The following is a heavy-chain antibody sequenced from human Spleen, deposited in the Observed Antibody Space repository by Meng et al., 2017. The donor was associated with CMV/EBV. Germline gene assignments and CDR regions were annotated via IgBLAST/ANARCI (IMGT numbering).Heavy chain of an antibody. CDR3: ARGRASYCSNGVCSILDY. Sequence: SFSGYYWSWVRQPPGKGLEWIGEINHSGNSNYNPSLKSRVTISVDTSKNQVSLKLSSVTAADTAVYYCARGRASYCSNGVCSILDYWGQGTLVTVSS. D-gene: IGHD2-8*01. J-gene: IGHJ4*02. V-gene: IGHV4-34*01. CDR2: INHSGNS. CDR1: SFSGYY.